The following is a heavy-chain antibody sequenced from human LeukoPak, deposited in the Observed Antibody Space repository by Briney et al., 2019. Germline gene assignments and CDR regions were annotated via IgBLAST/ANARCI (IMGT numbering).Heavy chain of an antibody. D-gene: IGHD2-15*01. V-gene: IGHV5-51*01. Sequence: GESLKISCKGSGYSFTSYWIGWVRQMPGKGLEWMGIIYPADSDTRYSPSFQGQVTISADKSTTTAYLQWSSLKASDTAMYYCARRVVVAATGFDHWGQGTLVTVSS. CDR3: ARRVVVAATGFDH. CDR2: IYPADSDT. J-gene: IGHJ4*02. CDR1: GYSFTSYW.